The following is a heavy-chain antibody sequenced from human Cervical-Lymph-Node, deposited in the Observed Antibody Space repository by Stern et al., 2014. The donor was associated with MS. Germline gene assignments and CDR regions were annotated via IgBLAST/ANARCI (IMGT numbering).Heavy chain of an antibody. V-gene: IGHV4-59*01. J-gene: IGHJ6*02. CDR1: GGSISNYY. CDR2: IYYSGST. D-gene: IGHD2/OR15-2a*01. Sequence: VQLVESGPGLVKPSETLSLTCTVSGGSISNYYWSWIRQPPGKGLEWIGYIYYSGSTNYSPSLKSRVTISVDTSKNQFSLKLTSVTAADTAVYYCARDSKVGIPYYYYGADVWGQGTTVTVSS. CDR3: ARDSKVGIPYYYYGADV.